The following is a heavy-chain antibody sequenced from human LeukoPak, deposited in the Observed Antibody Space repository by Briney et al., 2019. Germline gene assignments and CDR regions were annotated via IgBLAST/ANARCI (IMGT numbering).Heavy chain of an antibody. V-gene: IGHV3-66*01. CDR1: GFTVSSNY. Sequence: GGSPRLFCAASGFTVSSNYMSWVRQAPGKGLEGVSVIYSGGSTYYTDSVKGRFTISRDSSKNTLSLPVNSLRLDDTAVYYFAKGDREEAAGGTGFDYWGRETLVSVSS. CDR2: IYSGGST. D-gene: IGHD6-13*01. J-gene: IGHJ4*02. CDR3: AKGDREEAAGGTGFDY.